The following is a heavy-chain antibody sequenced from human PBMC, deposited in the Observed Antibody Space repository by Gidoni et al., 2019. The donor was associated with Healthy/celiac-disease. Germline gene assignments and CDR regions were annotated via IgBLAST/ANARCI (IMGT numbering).Heavy chain of an antibody. Sequence: EVQLVESGGGLVQPGGSLRLSCAASGFTFSSYEMNWVRQAPGKGLEWVSYISSSGSTIYYADSVKGRFTISRDNAKNSLYLQMNSLRAEDTAVYYCARDPPLNYGDYFHWGQGTLVTVSS. CDR1: GFTFSSYE. D-gene: IGHD4-17*01. CDR3: ARDPPLNYGDYFH. J-gene: IGHJ4*02. V-gene: IGHV3-48*03. CDR2: ISSSGSTI.